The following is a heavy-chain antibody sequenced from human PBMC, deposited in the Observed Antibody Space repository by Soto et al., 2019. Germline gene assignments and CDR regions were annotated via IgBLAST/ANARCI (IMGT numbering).Heavy chain of an antibody. J-gene: IGHJ6*02. V-gene: IGHV1-3*01. CDR1: GYTFTSYA. CDR3: ASRDIVLVPAATEYDGMDV. Sequence: ASVKVSCKASGYTFTSYAMHWVRQAPGQRLEWMGWINAGNGNTKYSQKFQGRVTITRDTSASTAYMELSSLRSEDTAVYYCASRDIVLVPAATEYDGMDVWGQGTTVTVSS. D-gene: IGHD2-2*01. CDR2: INAGNGNT.